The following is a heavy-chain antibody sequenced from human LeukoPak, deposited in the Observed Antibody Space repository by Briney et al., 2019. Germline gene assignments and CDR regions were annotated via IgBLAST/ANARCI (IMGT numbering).Heavy chain of an antibody. V-gene: IGHV3-33*08. CDR1: GYTFSDNF. CDR2: IWNDGSQK. J-gene: IGHJ4*02. CDR3: ARDKGPYYFDQ. Sequence: PGGSLRLSCAVSGYTFSDNFMDWVRQAPGKGLEWVAVIWNDGSQKYFADSVKGRFTISRDNSKNTLYLQMNSLSAEDTAVYYCARDKGPYYFDQWGQGTLLTVSS.